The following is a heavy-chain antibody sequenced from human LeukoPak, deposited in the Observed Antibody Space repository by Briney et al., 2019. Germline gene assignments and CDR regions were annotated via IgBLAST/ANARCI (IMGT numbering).Heavy chain of an antibody. V-gene: IGHV1-69*05. CDR3: ARLGDTDAFDI. Sequence: GASVKVSCTASGGTFSNYAISWVRQAPGQGLEWMGGIIPIFGTANYAQKFQGRVTITTDDSTSTAYMELSSLRSEDTAVYYCARLGDTDAFDIWGQGTMVTVSS. CDR1: GGTFSNYA. CDR2: IIPIFGTA. D-gene: IGHD2-2*02. J-gene: IGHJ3*02.